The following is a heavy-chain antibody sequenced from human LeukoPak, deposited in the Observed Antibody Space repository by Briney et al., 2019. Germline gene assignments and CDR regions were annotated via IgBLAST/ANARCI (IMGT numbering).Heavy chain of an antibody. CDR1: GFSLTSSGVA. CDR3: AQYDGSGYPY. CDR2: IYWDDDK. V-gene: IGHV2-5*02. Sequence: SGPTVVKPTQTLTLTCTFYGFSLTSSGVAVGWIRHPPGKSLGWLALIYWDDDKRCSPSLKTRLSITKDTPKNPLVIIMSNTDPVDTATYYCAQYDGSGYPYWGQGTLVTVSS. J-gene: IGHJ4*02. D-gene: IGHD3-22*01.